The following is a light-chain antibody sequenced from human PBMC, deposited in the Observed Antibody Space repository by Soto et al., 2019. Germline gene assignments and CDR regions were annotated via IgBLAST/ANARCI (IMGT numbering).Light chain of an antibody. CDR2: GAS. V-gene: IGKV3-20*01. Sequence: EVVFTHSPGTLSFSPGARVTLSCRASQSVSSTYLAWYQQRPGQAPRLLIYGASSRATGIPDRFSGGGSETDFTLTISRLESQDSAVYYCQQYGISPFTFGGGTKVDIK. J-gene: IGKJ4*01. CDR1: QSVSSTY. CDR3: QQYGISPFT.